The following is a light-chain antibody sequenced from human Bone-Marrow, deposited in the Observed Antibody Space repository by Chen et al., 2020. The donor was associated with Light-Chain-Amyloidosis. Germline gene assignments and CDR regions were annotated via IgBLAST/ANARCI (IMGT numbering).Light chain of an antibody. V-gene: IGKV3-15*01. Sequence: EIVMTQFPATLSVSPGEGATLSCRASQTVGTNLAWYQQKPGQAPRLLIFDASTRATGVPARFSGSASGTEFTLTIINLQSEDIAVYYCHQYNSWPPWTFGQGTKVDIK. J-gene: IGKJ1*01. CDR1: QTVGTN. CDR2: DAS. CDR3: HQYNSWPPWT.